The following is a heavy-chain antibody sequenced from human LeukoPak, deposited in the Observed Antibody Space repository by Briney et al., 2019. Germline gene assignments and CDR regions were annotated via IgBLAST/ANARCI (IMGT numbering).Heavy chain of an antibody. CDR1: GGSISTYY. CDR3: SREPLP. CDR2: IHRSGST. J-gene: IGHJ5*02. Sequence: SETLSLTCSVSGGSISTYYWTWIRQPPGKTLEWIGYIHRSGSTKYNPSLKSRVTMSVDTAKNQFSLKLSSETAADTAVYYCSREPLPWGQGTLVTVSS. V-gene: IGHV4-4*08.